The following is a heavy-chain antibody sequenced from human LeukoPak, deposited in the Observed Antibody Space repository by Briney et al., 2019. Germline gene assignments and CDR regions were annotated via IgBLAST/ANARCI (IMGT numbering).Heavy chain of an antibody. Sequence: GGSLGLSCAASGFTFSSYWMSWVRQAPGKGLEWVANIKQDGSEKYYVDSVKGRFTISRDNAKNSLYLQMNSLRAEDTAVYYCARVLGIAAAGHFDYWGQGTLVTVSS. J-gene: IGHJ4*02. CDR2: IKQDGSEK. CDR3: ARVLGIAAAGHFDY. V-gene: IGHV3-7*01. D-gene: IGHD6-13*01. CDR1: GFTFSSYW.